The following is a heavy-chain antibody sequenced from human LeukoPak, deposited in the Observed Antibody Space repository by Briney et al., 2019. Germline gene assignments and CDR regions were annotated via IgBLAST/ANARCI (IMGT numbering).Heavy chain of an antibody. Sequence: SETLSLTCTVSGGSIISTSYYWGWIRQPPGKGLEWIGTLSYSGKTHYNPSLKSRVTISADTSKNQFFLDLRSVTAADTALYFCAREMPTVIPFDSWGQGTLVTVSS. CDR2: LSYSGKT. D-gene: IGHD1-26*01. CDR1: GGSIISTSYY. J-gene: IGHJ4*02. V-gene: IGHV4-39*07. CDR3: AREMPTVIPFDS.